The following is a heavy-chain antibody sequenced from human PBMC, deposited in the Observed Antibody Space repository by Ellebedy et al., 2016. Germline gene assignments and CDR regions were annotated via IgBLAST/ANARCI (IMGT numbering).Heavy chain of an antibody. CDR3: ARSDRLCGMDV. Sequence: SETLSLTCAVSGGSISSGGYSWNWVRQPPGKALEWIGFIYHSGTTYYSPSLKSRVSISVDRSKNQFSLKLSSVTAADTAVYYCARSDRLCGMDVWGQGTTVTVSS. J-gene: IGHJ6*02. CDR1: GGSISSGGYS. CDR2: IYHSGTT. D-gene: IGHD2/OR15-2a*01. V-gene: IGHV4-30-2*01.